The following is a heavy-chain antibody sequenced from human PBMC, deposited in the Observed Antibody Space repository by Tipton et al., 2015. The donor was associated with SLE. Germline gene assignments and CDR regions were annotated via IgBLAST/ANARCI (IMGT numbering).Heavy chain of an antibody. CDR1: GGAISSPRHY. CDR3: ARMGNYEYVHIDAVDL. V-gene: IGHV4-61*09. Sequence: TLSLTCTVSGGAISSPRHYWSWVRPPAEKGLEWIGHIYTSGNTNYNPSLESRVSMSIDTSKNQLSLRLSSVSAADTAVYYCARMGNYEYVHIDAVDLWGQGTMVIVSS. CDR2: IYTSGNT. D-gene: IGHD1-7*01. J-gene: IGHJ3*01.